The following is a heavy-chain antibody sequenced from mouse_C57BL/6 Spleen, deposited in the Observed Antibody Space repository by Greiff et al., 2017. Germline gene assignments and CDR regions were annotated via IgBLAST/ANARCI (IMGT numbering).Heavy chain of an antibody. D-gene: IGHD1-1*01. V-gene: IGHV5-17*01. CDR1: GFTFSDYG. CDR3: ARPDYYGSSRFAY. J-gene: IGHJ3*01. Sequence: DVQLVESGGGLVKPGGSLKLSCAASGFTFSDYGMHWVRQAPEKGLEWVAYISSGSSTIYYADTVKGRFTISRDNAKNTLFLQMTSLRSEDTAMYYCARPDYYGSSRFAYWGQGTLVTVSA. CDR2: ISSGSSTI.